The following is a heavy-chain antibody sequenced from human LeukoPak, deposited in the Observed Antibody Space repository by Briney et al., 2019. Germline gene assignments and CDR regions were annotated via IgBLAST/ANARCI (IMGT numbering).Heavy chain of an antibody. D-gene: IGHD2-15*01. CDR3: AGLGYCSGGSCYYFDY. CDR1: GGSISSSNW. Sequence: SGTLSLTCAVSGGSISSSNWWSWVRQPPGKGLEXXGEIYHSGSTNYNPSLKSRVTISADKSKNQFSLKLSSVTAADTAVYYCAGLGYCSGGSCYYFDYWGQGTLVTVSS. J-gene: IGHJ4*02. CDR2: IYHSGST. V-gene: IGHV4-4*02.